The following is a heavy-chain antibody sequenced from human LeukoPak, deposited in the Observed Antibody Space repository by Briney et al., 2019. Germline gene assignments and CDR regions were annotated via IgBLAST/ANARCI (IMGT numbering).Heavy chain of an antibody. CDR3: AKGGGGGLGYYGMDV. J-gene: IGHJ6*02. D-gene: IGHD2-15*01. CDR1: GFTFDDYA. Sequence: GGSLRLSCAASGFTFDDYAMHWVRQAPGKGLEWVSGISWNSGSIGYADSVKGRFTISRDNAKNSLYLQMNSLRAEDTALYYCAKGGGGGLGYYGMDVWGQGTTVTVSS. V-gene: IGHV3-9*01. CDR2: ISWNSGSI.